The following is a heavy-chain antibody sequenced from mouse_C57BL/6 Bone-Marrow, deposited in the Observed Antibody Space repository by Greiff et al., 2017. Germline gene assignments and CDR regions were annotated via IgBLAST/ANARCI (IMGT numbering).Heavy chain of an antibody. CDR2: IDPSDSYT. Sequence: QVLLQQPGAELVKPGASVKLSCKASGYTFTSYWMQWVKQRPGQGLEWIGEIDPSDSYTNYNQKFKGKATLTVDTSSSTAYMQLSSLASEDSAVYYSARDGYFWFAYWGKGTLVTVSA. CDR3: ARDGYFWFAY. V-gene: IGHV1-50*01. CDR1: GYTFTSYW. D-gene: IGHD2-3*01. J-gene: IGHJ3*01.